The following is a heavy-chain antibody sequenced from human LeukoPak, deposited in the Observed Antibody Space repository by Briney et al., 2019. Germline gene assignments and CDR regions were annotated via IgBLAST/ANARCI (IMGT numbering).Heavy chain of an antibody. D-gene: IGHD5-18*01. CDR1: GGSVSSGSYY. V-gene: IGHV4-61*01. Sequence: SETLSLTCTVSGGSVSSGSYYWSWIRQPPGKGLEWIGYIYYSGSTNHNPSLKSRVTISVDTSKNQFSLKLSSVTAADTAVYYCARGFRDTAMVTRSYYFDYWGQGTLVTVSS. CDR2: IYYSGST. J-gene: IGHJ4*02. CDR3: ARGFRDTAMVTRSYYFDY.